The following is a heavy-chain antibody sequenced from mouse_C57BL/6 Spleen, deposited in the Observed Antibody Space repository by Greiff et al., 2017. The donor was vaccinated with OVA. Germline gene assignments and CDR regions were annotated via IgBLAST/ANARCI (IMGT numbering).Heavy chain of an antibody. CDR2: IDPSDSYT. V-gene: IGHV1-50*01. J-gene: IGHJ2*01. Sequence: QVQLQQPGAELVKPGASVKLSCKASGYTFTSYWMPWVKQRPGQGLEWIGEIDPSDSYTNYNQKFKGKATLTVDTSSSTAYMQLSSLTSEDSAVYYCARKDYVTTVVAPYFDYWGQGTTLTVSS. CDR1: GYTFTSYW. D-gene: IGHD1-1*01. CDR3: ARKDYVTTVVAPYFDY.